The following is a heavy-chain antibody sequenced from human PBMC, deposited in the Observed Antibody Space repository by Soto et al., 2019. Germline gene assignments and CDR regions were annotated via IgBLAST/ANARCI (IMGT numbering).Heavy chain of an antibody. D-gene: IGHD1-7*01. CDR1: GFTFSSYD. Sequence: EVQLAESGGGMVQPGGSLRLSCVASGFTFSSYDMHWVRQAPGKGLEYVSSISSNGGTTYYGNSVKGRFTISRDNSKNTRYLQTGSLRAADMAVYYCVRRVSGNYDYWGQGTLVTVSS. CDR3: VRRVSGNYDY. CDR2: ISSNGGTT. V-gene: IGHV3-64*01. J-gene: IGHJ4*02.